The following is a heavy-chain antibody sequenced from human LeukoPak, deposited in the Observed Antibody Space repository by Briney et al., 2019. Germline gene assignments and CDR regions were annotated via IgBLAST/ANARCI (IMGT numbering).Heavy chain of an antibody. CDR1: GGSFSGYY. V-gene: IGHV4-34*01. CDR2: INHSGST. Sequence: SETLSLTCAVYGGSFSGYYWSWIRQPPGKGLGWIGEINHSGSTNYNPSLKSRVTISVDTSKNQFSLKLSSVTAADTAVYYCARGGYYYGSGRSRNWFDPWGQGTLVTVSS. CDR3: ARGGYYYGSGRSRNWFDP. J-gene: IGHJ5*02. D-gene: IGHD3-10*01.